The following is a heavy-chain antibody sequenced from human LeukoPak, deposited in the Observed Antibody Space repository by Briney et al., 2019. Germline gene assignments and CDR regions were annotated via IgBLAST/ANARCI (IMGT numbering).Heavy chain of an antibody. J-gene: IGHJ4*02. CDR2: IYHSGST. CDR1: GYSIGSGYY. Sequence: SETLYLTSTVSGYSIGSGYYWGWIRQPPGTGLKWIGSIYHSGSTYYNPSLKSRVTISIDTSKNQFSLKLSSVTAADTAVYYCARTDYGDYGRGADYWGQGTLVTVSS. D-gene: IGHD4-17*01. CDR3: ARTDYGDYGRGADY. V-gene: IGHV4-38-2*02.